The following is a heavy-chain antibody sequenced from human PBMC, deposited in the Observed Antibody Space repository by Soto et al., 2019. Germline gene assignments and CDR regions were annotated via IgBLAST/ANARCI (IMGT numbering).Heavy chain of an antibody. D-gene: IGHD3-16*01. CDR2: IYYSGNT. J-gene: IGHJ4*02. Sequence: SETLSLTCTVSGGSTSSDNYWSWIRQPPGKGLGWIGHIYYSGNTDYNPSLKSRLAISIDTSKNQFSLKLSSVTAADTAVYFCAREGGESSDGLYYFDSWGQGSLVTVSS. V-gene: IGHV4-30-4*01. CDR3: AREGGESSDGLYYFDS. CDR1: GGSTSSDNY.